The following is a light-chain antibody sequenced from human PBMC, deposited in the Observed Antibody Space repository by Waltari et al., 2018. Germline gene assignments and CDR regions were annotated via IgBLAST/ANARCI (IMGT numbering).Light chain of an antibody. V-gene: IGLV3-21*01. Sequence: SYVLTQPPSVSVAPGATARITCGGNNLERKSVPWYRQRPGQAPVVVISYNNDRAAGIPERFSGSNSGNTATLTISRVEAGDEADYYCQVWDANTDPGVFGTGTEVTVL. J-gene: IGLJ1*01. CDR2: YNN. CDR3: QVWDANTDPGV. CDR1: NLERKS.